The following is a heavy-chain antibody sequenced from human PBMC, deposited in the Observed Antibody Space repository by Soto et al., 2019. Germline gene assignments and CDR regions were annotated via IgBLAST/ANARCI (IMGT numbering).Heavy chain of an antibody. J-gene: IGHJ5*02. D-gene: IGHD5-12*01. CDR2: INHSGST. CDR1: GGQISRSNSY. CDR3: ARLEGVAPNWFDP. V-gene: IGHV4-39*07. Sequence: SETLPLTFTLSGGQISRSNSYWRWIRQPPGKGLEWIGEINHSGSTNYNPSLKSRVTISVDTSKNQFSLKLSSVTAADTAVYYCARLEGVAPNWFDPWGQGTLVTVS.